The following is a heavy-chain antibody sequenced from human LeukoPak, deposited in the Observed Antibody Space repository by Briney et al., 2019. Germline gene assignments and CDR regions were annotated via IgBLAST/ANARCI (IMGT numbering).Heavy chain of an antibody. CDR3: AREQFYDYVWGSYRYGYDY. D-gene: IGHD3-16*02. CDR1: GYTFTSYA. CDR2: INTNTGNT. V-gene: IGHV7-4-1*02. J-gene: IGHJ4*02. Sequence: GASVKVSCKASGYTFTSYAMNWVRQAPGQGLEWMGWINTNTGNTTYAQGFIGRFVFSLDTSVSTAYLQISSLKAEDTAVYYCAREQFYDYVWGSYRYGYDYWGQGTLVTVSS.